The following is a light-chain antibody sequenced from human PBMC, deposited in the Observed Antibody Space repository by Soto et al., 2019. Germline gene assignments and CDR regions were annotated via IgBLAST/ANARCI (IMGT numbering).Light chain of an antibody. CDR2: GAS. CDR3: QQYGSSLFT. CDR1: QSVSSNY. Sequence: EMVLTQSPGTLSLSPGERATLSCRASQSVSSNYLAWHQQKPGQAPRVLIYGASSRATGIPDRFSGGGSGTDFTLTISRLEPEDFAVYYCQQYGSSLFTFGPGTKVDL. J-gene: IGKJ3*01. V-gene: IGKV3-20*01.